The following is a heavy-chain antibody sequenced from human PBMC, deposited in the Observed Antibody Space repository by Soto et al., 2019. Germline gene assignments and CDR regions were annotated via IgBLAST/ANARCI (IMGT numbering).Heavy chain of an antibody. D-gene: IGHD2-21*01. CDR1: GGSISSGGYY. V-gene: IGHV4-31*03. CDR3: AASCVGCGGFNYYGMDV. J-gene: IGHJ6*02. Sequence: QVQLQESGPGLVKPSQTLSLTCTVSGGSISSGGYYWSWIRQHPGKGLEWIGYSYYSGSTYYNPSLKSRVTISVDTSKTQFSLKLSSVTAADTAVYYCAASCVGCGGFNYYGMDVWGQGTTVTVSS. CDR2: SYYSGST.